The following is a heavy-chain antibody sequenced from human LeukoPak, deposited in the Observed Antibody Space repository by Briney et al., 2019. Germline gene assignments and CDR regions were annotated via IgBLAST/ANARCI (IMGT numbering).Heavy chain of an antibody. Sequence: GGSLRLSCAASGFTFSSYSMNWVHQAPGKGLEWVSYISSSSSSTIYYADSVKGRFTISRDNAKNSLYLQMNSLRAEDTAVYYCARDHSHGGGYWGQGTLVTVSS. CDR2: ISSSSSSTI. V-gene: IGHV3-48*01. CDR1: GFTFSSYS. D-gene: IGHD3-16*01. CDR3: ARDHSHGGGY. J-gene: IGHJ4*02.